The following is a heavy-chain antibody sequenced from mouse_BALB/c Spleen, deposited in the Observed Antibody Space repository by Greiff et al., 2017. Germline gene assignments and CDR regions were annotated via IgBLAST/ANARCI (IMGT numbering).Heavy chain of an antibody. D-gene: IGHD2-4*01. CDR2: IWGDGST. CDR1: GFSLTGYG. Sequence: QVQLQQSGPGLVAPSQSLSITCTVSGFSLTGYGVNWVRQPPGKGLEWLGMIWGDGSTDYNSALKSRLSISKDNSKSQVFLKMNSLQTDDTARYYCARDRKMITTDWYFDVWGAGTTVTVSS. V-gene: IGHV2-6-7*01. J-gene: IGHJ1*01. CDR3: ARDRKMITTDWYFDV.